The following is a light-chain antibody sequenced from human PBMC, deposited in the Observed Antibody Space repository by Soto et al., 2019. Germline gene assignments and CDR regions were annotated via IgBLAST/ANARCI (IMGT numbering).Light chain of an antibody. CDR3: QKYDSVPLT. Sequence: DIQMTQSPSSLSASVGDRVTITCRASQGISIYLAWYQQKPGTVPSLLIYAASTLQSGVPSRFSGSGSGTQFTLTISSLQPEDVATYYCQKYDSVPLTFGGGTKVEI. J-gene: IGKJ4*01. CDR2: AAS. CDR1: QGISIY. V-gene: IGKV1-27*01.